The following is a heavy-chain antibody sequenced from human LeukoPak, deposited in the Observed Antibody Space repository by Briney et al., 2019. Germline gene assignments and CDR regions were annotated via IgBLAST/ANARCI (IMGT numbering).Heavy chain of an antibody. CDR2: ISSSSSYT. Sequence: PGGSLRLSCAASGFTFSDYYMSWIRQAPGKGLEWASYISSSSSYTNYADSVKGRFTISRDNAKNSLYLQMNSLRAEDTAVYYCARVGYSGYDHFDYWGQGTLVTASS. V-gene: IGHV3-11*06. CDR1: GFTFSDYY. J-gene: IGHJ4*02. CDR3: ARVGYSGYDHFDY. D-gene: IGHD5-12*01.